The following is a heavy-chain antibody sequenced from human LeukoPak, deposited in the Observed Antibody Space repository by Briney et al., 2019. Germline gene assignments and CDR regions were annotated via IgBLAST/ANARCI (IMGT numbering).Heavy chain of an antibody. CDR2: ISAYNGNT. V-gene: IGHV1-18*01. Sequence: ASVKVSCKASGYTFTSYGISWVRQAPGQGLEWMGWISAYNGNTNYAQKLQGRVTMTTDTSTSTAYMELRSLRSDDTAVYYCARSIIAAAVTPSDYWGQGTLVTVSS. CDR1: GYTFTSYG. J-gene: IGHJ4*02. CDR3: ARSIIAAAVTPSDY. D-gene: IGHD6-13*01.